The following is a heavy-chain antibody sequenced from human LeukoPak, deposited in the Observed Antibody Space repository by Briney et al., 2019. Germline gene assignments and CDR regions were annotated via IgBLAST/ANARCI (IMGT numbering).Heavy chain of an antibody. CDR3: AKATQDHCSSTSCYMDAVDY. CDR2: IKQDGSEK. Sequence: GGSLRLSCAASGFTFSSYWMSWVRQAPGKGLEWVANIKQDGSEKYYVDSVKGRFTISRDNAKNSLYLQMNSLRAEDTALYYCAKATQDHCSSTSCYMDAVDYWGQGTLVTVSS. CDR1: GFTFSSYW. D-gene: IGHD2-2*02. J-gene: IGHJ4*02. V-gene: IGHV3-7*03.